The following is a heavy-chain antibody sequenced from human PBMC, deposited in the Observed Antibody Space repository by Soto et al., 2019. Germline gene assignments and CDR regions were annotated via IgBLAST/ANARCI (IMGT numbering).Heavy chain of an antibody. D-gene: IGHD6-13*01. V-gene: IGHV4-39*01. Sequence: SETLSLTCTVSGASISSNSYYWGWIRQPPGKGLEWLGTIYYSGSTYYNPSLKSRVTVSVDTSKNQFSLKLSSVTAADTAVYYCARRSTLAGAGMCFDYWGQGALVTVSS. CDR2: IYYSGST. CDR3: ARRSTLAGAGMCFDY. CDR1: GASISSNSYY. J-gene: IGHJ4*02.